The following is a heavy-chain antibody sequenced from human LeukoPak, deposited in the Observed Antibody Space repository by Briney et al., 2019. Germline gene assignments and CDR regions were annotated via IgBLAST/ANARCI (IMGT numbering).Heavy chain of an antibody. D-gene: IGHD3-16*02. CDR1: GFTFSSYG. CDR3: ARVGGELSLYALDY. Sequence: GGSLRLSCAASGFTFSSYGMSWVRQAPGKGLEWVSAISGSGGSTYYADSVKGRFTISRDNSKNTLYLQMNSLRAEDTAVYYCARVGGELSLYALDYWGQGTLVTVSS. J-gene: IGHJ4*02. V-gene: IGHV3-23*01. CDR2: ISGSGGST.